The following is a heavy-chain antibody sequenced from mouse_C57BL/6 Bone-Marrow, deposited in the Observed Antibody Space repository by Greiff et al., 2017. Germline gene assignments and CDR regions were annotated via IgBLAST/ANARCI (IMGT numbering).Heavy chain of an antibody. Sequence: QVQLKQPGAELVRPGSSVKLSCKASGYTFTSYWMDWVKQRPGQGLEWIGNIYPSDSETHYNQKFKDKATLTVDKSSSTAYMQLSSLTSEDSAVXFAARDCDGEFGICSAFDYWGQGTSVTVSS. CDR2: IYPSDSET. D-gene: IGHD1-2*01. J-gene: IGHJ4*01. V-gene: IGHV1-61*01. CDR3: ARDCDGEFGICSAFDY. CDR1: GYTFTSYW.